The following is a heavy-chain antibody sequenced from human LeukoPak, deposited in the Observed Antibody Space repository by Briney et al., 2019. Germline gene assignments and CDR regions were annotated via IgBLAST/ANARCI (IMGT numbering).Heavy chain of an antibody. CDR3: AELGITMIGGV. V-gene: IGHV3-48*03. Sequence: GGSLRLSCAASGFTFSSYEMSWVRQAPGKGLEWVSYISSSSSTIYYADSVKGRFTISRDNAKNSLYLQMNSLRAEDTAVYYCAELGITMIGGVWGKGTTVTISS. D-gene: IGHD3-10*02. CDR2: ISSSSSTI. CDR1: GFTFSSYE. J-gene: IGHJ6*04.